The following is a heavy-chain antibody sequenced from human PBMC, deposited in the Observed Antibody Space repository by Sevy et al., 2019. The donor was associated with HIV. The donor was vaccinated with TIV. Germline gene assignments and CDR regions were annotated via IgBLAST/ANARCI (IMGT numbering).Heavy chain of an antibody. J-gene: IGHJ3*02. Sequence: GGSLRLSCAASGFXFSSYAMNWVRQAPGKGLEWVSGLSGNGGSTNYADSVKGRFTISRDNSKNTLYLQMNSLRAEDTAIYYCAKDRVWELGXAXDXXXXGTMVTVSS. D-gene: IGHD1-26*01. CDR2: LSGNGGST. CDR3: AKDRVWELGXAXDX. V-gene: IGHV3-23*01. CDR1: GFXFSSYA.